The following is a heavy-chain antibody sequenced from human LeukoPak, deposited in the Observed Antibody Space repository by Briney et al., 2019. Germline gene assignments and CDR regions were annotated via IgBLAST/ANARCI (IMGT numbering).Heavy chain of an antibody. D-gene: IGHD1-26*01. Sequence: GGSLRLSCAASGFTFSSYWMSWVRQAPGKGLEWVANIKQDGSEKYYVDSVKGRFTISRDNAKNSLYLQMNSLRAEDTAVYYCARVLKTYLVGASYYFDYWGQGTLVTVSS. V-gene: IGHV3-7*01. CDR2: IKQDGSEK. CDR3: ARVLKTYLVGASYYFDY. CDR1: GFTFSSYW. J-gene: IGHJ4*02.